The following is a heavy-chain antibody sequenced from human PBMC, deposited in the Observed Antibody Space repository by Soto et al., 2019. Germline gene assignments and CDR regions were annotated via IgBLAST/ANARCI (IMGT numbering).Heavy chain of an antibody. J-gene: IGHJ4*02. CDR2: INTAKDNT. D-gene: IGHD6-13*01. Sequence: QVQLVQSGAEVKKPGASVKVSCKPSGYTFTSYAIHWVRQAPGQGLEWMGWINTAKDNTQYSQNYQGRVTITRDTSESIVHIEVSSLRSEDTAVYYCARGSSWAHFDYWGQGTLVTVSS. CDR3: ARGSSWAHFDY. CDR1: GYTFTSYA. V-gene: IGHV1-3*04.